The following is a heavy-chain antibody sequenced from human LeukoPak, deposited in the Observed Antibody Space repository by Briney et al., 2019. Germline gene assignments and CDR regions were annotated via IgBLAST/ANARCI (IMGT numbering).Heavy chain of an antibody. J-gene: IGHJ4*02. V-gene: IGHV3-23*01. D-gene: IGHD6-19*01. CDR1: GFTFSSYA. Sequence: GGSLRLSCAASGFTFSSYAMTWVRQDPGQGLKWVSAISASGGNTYYADSVKGRFTISRDNSKYTLYLQINSLRAEDTAVYYCAKDSTGVAATDYWGQGTLVTVSS. CDR2: ISASGGNT. CDR3: AKDSTGVAATDY.